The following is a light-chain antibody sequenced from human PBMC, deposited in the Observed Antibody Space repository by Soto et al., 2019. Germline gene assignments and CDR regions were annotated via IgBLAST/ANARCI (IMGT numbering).Light chain of an antibody. CDR3: QQYKSYLRT. CDR2: GAS. V-gene: IGKV3-20*01. Sequence: LTQSPGTVSLTPGERATLSCSASQSVSSSYLAWYQQKPGQAPRLLIYGASSRATGIPDRFSGRGSGTEFTLTINSLQPEDFATYYCQQYKSYLRTFAQGTKVDI. CDR1: QSVSSSY. J-gene: IGKJ1*01.